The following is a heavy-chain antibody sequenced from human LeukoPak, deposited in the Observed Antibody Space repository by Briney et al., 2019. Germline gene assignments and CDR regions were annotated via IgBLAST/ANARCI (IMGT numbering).Heavy chain of an antibody. Sequence: GGSLRLSCAASGFTFSAYYMSWIRQAPGKGLEWVSYISSSGTTIYYAYSVKGRFTISRDNAKNSLYLQMNSLRAEDTAVYYCARDKRSRGYCSSTSCRDYYYYYYMDVWGKGTTVTVSS. CDR2: ISSSGTTI. CDR1: GFTFSAYY. V-gene: IGHV3-11*01. CDR3: ARDKRSRGYCSSTSCRDYYYYYYMDV. J-gene: IGHJ6*03. D-gene: IGHD2-2*01.